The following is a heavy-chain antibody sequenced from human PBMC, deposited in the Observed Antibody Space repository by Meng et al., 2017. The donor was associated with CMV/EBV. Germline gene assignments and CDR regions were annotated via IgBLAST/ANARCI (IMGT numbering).Heavy chain of an antibody. CDR3: ARVYQLGVDL. V-gene: IGHV3-33*01. CDR1: GFTFSSYG. D-gene: IGHD2-2*01. Sequence: GESLKISCAASGFTFSSYGMHWVRQAPGKGLEWVAVIWYDGSNKYYADSVKGRFTISRDNAKNTLYLQMNSLRAEDTAVYYCARVYQLGVDLWGRGTLVTVSS. J-gene: IGHJ2*01. CDR2: IWYDGSNK.